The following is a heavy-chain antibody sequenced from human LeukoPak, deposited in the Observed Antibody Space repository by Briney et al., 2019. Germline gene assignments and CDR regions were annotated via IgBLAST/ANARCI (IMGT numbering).Heavy chain of an antibody. CDR1: GFTFDDYA. CDR3: AKGHKDYYYYGMDV. J-gene: IGHJ6*02. Sequence: PGRSLRLSCAASGFTFDDYAMHWVRQAPGKGLEWVSGISWNSGSIGYADSVKSRFTISRDNAKNSLYLQMNSLRAEDTALYYCAKGHKDYYYYGMDVWGQGTTVTVSS. CDR2: ISWNSGSI. V-gene: IGHV3-9*01.